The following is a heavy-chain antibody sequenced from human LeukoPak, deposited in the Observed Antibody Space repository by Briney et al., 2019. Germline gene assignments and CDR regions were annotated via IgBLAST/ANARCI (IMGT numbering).Heavy chain of an antibody. D-gene: IGHD4-17*01. J-gene: IGHJ5*01. CDR2: INKDGSET. CDR3: ARYDNKGTTVTTNWFDY. Sequence: GGSLRLSCAASGFTFSSYSMSWVRQAPGKGLEWVSNINKDGSETYCVDSLKGRFTISRDNAENSLYLQMNSLRAEDTAVYYCARYDNKGTTVTTNWFDYWGQGTLVTVSS. CDR1: GFTFSSYS. V-gene: IGHV3-7*01.